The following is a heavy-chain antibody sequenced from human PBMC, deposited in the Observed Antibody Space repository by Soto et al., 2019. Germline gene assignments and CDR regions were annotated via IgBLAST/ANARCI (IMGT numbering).Heavy chain of an antibody. J-gene: IGHJ5*02. Sequence: QVQLVESGGGVVQPGRSLRLSCAASGFTFSSYGMHWVRQAPGKGLEWVAVISYDGSNKYYADSVKGRFTISRDNSKNTLYXQMNSLRAEDTAVYYCAXDPSSSVIGWFDPWGQGTLVTVSS. V-gene: IGHV3-30*18. CDR2: ISYDGSNK. CDR1: GFTFSSYG. CDR3: AXDPSSSVIGWFDP. D-gene: IGHD6-6*01.